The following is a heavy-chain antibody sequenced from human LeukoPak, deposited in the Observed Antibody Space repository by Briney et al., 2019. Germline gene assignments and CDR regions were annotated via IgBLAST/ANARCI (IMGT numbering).Heavy chain of an antibody. CDR1: GDSVSSNSES. V-gene: IGHV6-1*01. Sequence: SQTLSLTCVISGDSVSSNSESWNWIRQSPSRGLAWLGRTYYRSKWYNDYAVSVKSRITINPDTPKKQFSLQLNSVTPEETAVYYCARTYDGDMDVWGKGTTVTVSS. CDR2: TYYRSKWYN. J-gene: IGHJ6*03. CDR3: ARTYDGDMDV. D-gene: IGHD3-16*01.